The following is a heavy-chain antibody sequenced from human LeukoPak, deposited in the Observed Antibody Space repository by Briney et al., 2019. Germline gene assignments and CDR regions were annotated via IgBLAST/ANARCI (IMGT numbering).Heavy chain of an antibody. D-gene: IGHD3-22*01. CDR1: GYTLTELS. V-gene: IGHV1-24*01. Sequence: ASVKVSCKVSGYTLTELSMHWVRQAPGKGLEWMGGFDPGDGETIYAQKFQGRVTMTEDTSTDTAYMELSSLRSEDTAVYYCATDSHTYYYDSSGYPLDYWGQGTLVTVSS. J-gene: IGHJ4*02. CDR2: FDPGDGET. CDR3: ATDSHTYYYDSSGYPLDY.